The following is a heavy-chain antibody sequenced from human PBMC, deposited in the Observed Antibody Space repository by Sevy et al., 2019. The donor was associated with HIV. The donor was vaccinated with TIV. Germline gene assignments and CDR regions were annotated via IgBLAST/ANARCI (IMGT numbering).Heavy chain of an antibody. J-gene: IGHJ4*02. CDR2: INWDGSST. D-gene: IGHD2-21*02. Sequence: GGSLRLSCAASGFTFDDYGMSWVRQAPGKGLEWVSGINWDGSSTGYAASVKGRFTISRDNVKNSLHLQMTSLRAEDTAFYYCAREKSCGGACYHFDHWGQGTLVTVSS. CDR1: GFTFDDYG. V-gene: IGHV3-20*04. CDR3: AREKSCGGACYHFDH.